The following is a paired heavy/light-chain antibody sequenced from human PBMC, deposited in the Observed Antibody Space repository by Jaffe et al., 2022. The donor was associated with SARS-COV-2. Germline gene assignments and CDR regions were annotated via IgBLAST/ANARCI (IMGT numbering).Light chain of an antibody. J-gene: IGLJ1*01. V-gene: IGLV2-11*01. Sequence: QSALTQPRSVSGSPGQSVTISCTGTSSDVGGYNYVSWYQQFPGKAPKLMIYDVIKRPSGVPDRFSGSKSGNTASLTISGLQAQDEADYYCCSYAVTSYVFGTGTKLTVL. CDR1: SSDVGGYNY. CDR3: CSYAVTSYV. CDR2: DVI.
Heavy chain of an antibody. J-gene: IGHJ6*02. CDR3: ARFGVVISAAMDV. CDR2: MNQDGSDK. V-gene: IGHV3-7*03. D-gene: IGHD3-3*01. Sequence: EVQLVESGGGLVQPGGSLRLSCVTSGFSFSGHWMSWVRQAPGKGLEWVANMNQDGSDKYFLDSVKGRFFITRDNAKNSLYLQMNSLRAEDTAVYYCARFGVVISAAMDVWGQGTAVTVSS. CDR1: GFSFSGHW.